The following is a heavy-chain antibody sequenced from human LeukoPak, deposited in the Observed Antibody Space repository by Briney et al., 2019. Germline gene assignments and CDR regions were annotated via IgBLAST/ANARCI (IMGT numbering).Heavy chain of an antibody. Sequence: VASVEVSCKASGYTFTGYYMHWVRQAPGQGLEWMGWINPNSGGTNYAQKFQGRVTMTRDTSISTAYMELSRLRSDDTAVYYCARLRFLEWLDYWGQGTLVTVSS. D-gene: IGHD3-3*01. CDR2: INPNSGGT. CDR1: GYTFTGYY. J-gene: IGHJ4*02. CDR3: ARLRFLEWLDY. V-gene: IGHV1-2*02.